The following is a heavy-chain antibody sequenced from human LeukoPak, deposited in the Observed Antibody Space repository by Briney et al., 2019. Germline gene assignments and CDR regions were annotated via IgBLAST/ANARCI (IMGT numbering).Heavy chain of an antibody. V-gene: IGHV3-74*01. J-gene: IGHJ4*02. CDR1: GFTFSSYW. D-gene: IGHD3-3*01. CDR3: ARGSGGFDY. CDR2: INNPGTGT. Sequence: GGSLRLSCAVSGFTFSSYWMHWVRQVPGKGLVWVAHINNPGTGTTYADAVKGRFTISRDNAKNTLYLQMNSLRADDTAIYYCARGSGGFDYWGQGTLITVSS.